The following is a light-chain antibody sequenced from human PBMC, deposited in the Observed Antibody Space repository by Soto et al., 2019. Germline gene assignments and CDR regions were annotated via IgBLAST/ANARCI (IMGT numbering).Light chain of an antibody. CDR2: DAT. CDR1: QSSSSY. CDR3: QQSRNSPNT. V-gene: IGKV3-11*01. J-gene: IGKJ1*01. Sequence: SAEPPVALECTSGERPTLSNRASQSSSSYLAWYQQKAGQAPRLLIFDATKRALGIPARFSGSGSGTDFTLTISRLEPEDFALYYCQQSRNSPNTFGHGTKVDIK.